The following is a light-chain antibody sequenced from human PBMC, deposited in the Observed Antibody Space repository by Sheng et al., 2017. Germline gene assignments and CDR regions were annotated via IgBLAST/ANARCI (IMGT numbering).Light chain of an antibody. CDR2: DAS. Sequence: EIIMTQSPATLSLSPGERATLSCRASQSVSSSYLAWYQQKPGQAPRLLIYDASNRATGIPARFSGSGSGTDFTLTISSLEPEDFAVYYCQHRINWPLTFGGGTKVEIK. J-gene: IGKJ4*01. CDR3: QHRINWPLT. CDR1: QSVSSSY. V-gene: IGKV3-11*01.